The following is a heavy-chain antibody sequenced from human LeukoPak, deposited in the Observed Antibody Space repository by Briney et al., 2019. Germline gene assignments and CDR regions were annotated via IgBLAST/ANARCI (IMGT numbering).Heavy chain of an antibody. CDR1: GGSFSGYY. CDR2: IYYSGST. Sequence: SETLSLTCAVYGGSFSGYYWSWVRQHPGKGLGWIGYIYYSGSTYYNPSLKSRVTISVDTSKNQFSLKLSSVTAADTAVYYCARSTTSWRDAFDIWGQGTMVTVSS. D-gene: IGHD6-13*01. CDR3: ARSTTSWRDAFDI. V-gene: IGHV4-31*11. J-gene: IGHJ3*02.